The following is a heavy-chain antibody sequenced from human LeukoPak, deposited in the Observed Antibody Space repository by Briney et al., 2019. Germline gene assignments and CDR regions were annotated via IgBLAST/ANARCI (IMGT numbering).Heavy chain of an antibody. V-gene: IGHV3-7*01. CDR2: IKQDGSEK. J-gene: IGHJ5*02. CDR1: GFTFSSYA. CDR3: AKALYGVVSPNWFDP. Sequence: GGSLRLSCAASGFTFSSYAMSWVCQAPGKGLEWVANIKQDGSEKYYVDSVKGRFTISRDNAKNSLYLQMNSLRAEDTAVYYCAKALYGVVSPNWFDPWGQGTLVAVSS. D-gene: IGHD3-3*01.